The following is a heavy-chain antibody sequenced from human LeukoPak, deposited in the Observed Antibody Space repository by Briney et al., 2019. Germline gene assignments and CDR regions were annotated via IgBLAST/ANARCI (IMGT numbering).Heavy chain of an antibody. Sequence: PGGSLRLSCAASGFTFSDYYMSWIRQSPGKGLEWDSYIDSSGSSLFYADSVRGRFTISRDNAKNSLHLQMNSLRVEDTAVYYCARGRPHGNDYWGQGTLVTVSS. CDR3: ARGRPHGNDY. V-gene: IGHV3-11*04. J-gene: IGHJ4*02. D-gene: IGHD4-23*01. CDR2: IDSSGSSL. CDR1: GFTFSDYY.